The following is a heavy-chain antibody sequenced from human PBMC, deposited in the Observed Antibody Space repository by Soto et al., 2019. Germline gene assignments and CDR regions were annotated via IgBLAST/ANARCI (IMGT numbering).Heavy chain of an antibody. V-gene: IGHV4-59*01. Sequence: SSETLSLTCTVSSGSISSYYWSWIRQPPGKGLEWIGYIYYSGSTNYNPSLKSRVTISVDTSKNQFSLKLSSVTAADTAVYYCAREVYDFWSGFHYYYMDVWGKGTTVTVSS. CDR3: AREVYDFWSGFHYYYMDV. J-gene: IGHJ6*03. D-gene: IGHD3-3*01. CDR1: SGSISSYY. CDR2: IYYSGST.